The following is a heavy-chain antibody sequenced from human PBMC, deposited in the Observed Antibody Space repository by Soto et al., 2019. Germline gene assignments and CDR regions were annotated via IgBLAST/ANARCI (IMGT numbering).Heavy chain of an antibody. Sequence: SETLSLTCTVSGGSISSYYWSWIRQPPGKGLEWIGYIYYSGSTNYNPSLKSRVTISVDTSKNQFSLKLSSVTAADTAVYYCAREGTYCGGDCYYFDYWGQGTLVTVSS. CDR1: GGSISSYY. CDR3: AREGTYCGGDCYYFDY. V-gene: IGHV4-59*01. D-gene: IGHD2-21*01. J-gene: IGHJ4*02. CDR2: IYYSGST.